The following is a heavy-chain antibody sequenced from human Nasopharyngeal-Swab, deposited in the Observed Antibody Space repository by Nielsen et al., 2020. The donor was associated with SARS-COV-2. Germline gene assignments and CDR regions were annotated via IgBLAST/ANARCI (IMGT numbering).Heavy chain of an antibody. CDR3: ATGACDY. V-gene: IGHV3-53*01. CDR1: GFIISSTF. J-gene: IGHJ4*02. Sequence: GASLKISCAVSGFIISSTFINWVRQAPGKGLEWISLINSAGEGVYGDSVKGRFTISRDTSKNTVSLQMNSLRAEDTAVYYCATGACDYWGQGALVTVSS. CDR2: INSAGEG.